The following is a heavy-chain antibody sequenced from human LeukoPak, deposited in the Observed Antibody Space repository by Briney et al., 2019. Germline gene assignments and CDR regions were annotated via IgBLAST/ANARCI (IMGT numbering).Heavy chain of an antibody. CDR1: GYSFTGYY. Sequence: ASVKVSCKTSGYSFTGYYIHWVRQAPGQGLEWMGMIYPRDGSTSYAQKFQGRVTVTRDTSTSTVHMELSGLRSEDTAVYYCARDQEGFDYWGQGTLVTVSS. CDR2: IYPRDGST. V-gene: IGHV1-46*01. J-gene: IGHJ4*02. CDR3: ARDQEGFDY.